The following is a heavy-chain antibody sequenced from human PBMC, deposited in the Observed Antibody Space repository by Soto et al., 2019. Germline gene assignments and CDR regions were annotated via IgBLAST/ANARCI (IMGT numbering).Heavy chain of an antibody. CDR3: ASIAAAGTEGHYYYMDV. V-gene: IGHV4-59*08. Sequence: SETLSLTCTVSGGSISSYYWSWIRQPPGKGLEWIGYIYYSGSTNYNPSLKSRVTISVDTSKNQFSLKLSSVTAADTAVYYCASIAAAGTEGHYYYMDVWGKGTTVTVS. CDR2: IYYSGST. D-gene: IGHD6-13*01. J-gene: IGHJ6*03. CDR1: GGSISSYY.